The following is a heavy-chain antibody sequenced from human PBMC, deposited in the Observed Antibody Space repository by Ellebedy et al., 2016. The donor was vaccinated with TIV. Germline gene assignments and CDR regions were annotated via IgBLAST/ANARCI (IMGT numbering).Heavy chain of an antibody. CDR3: ARDRVPVAAYDAFDI. Sequence: PGGSLRLSCAASGFTFTTYWMSWVRQAPGKGLEWVANMNQVGSEKYYVDSVKGRFTISRDNAQNSLYLHMNNLRAEDTAVYYCARDRVPVAAYDAFDIWGQGTMVTVSS. CDR2: MNQVGSEK. D-gene: IGHD6-19*01. CDR1: GFTFTTYW. V-gene: IGHV3-7*03. J-gene: IGHJ3*02.